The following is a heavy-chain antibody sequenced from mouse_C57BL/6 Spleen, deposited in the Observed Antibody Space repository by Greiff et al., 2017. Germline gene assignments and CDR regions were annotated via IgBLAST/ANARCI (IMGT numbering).Heavy chain of an antibody. CDR2: IYPGSGST. J-gene: IGHJ2*01. CDR1: GYTFTSYW. CDR3: ARGTFYVDY. D-gene: IGHD3-3*01. V-gene: IGHV1-55*01. Sequence: VQLQQPGAELVKPGASVKMSCKASGYTFTSYWINWVKQRPGQGLEWIGDIYPGSGSTNYNEKFKSKATLTVDTTSSTAYMQLSSLTSEDAAIYYCARGTFYVDYWGQGTTLTVSS.